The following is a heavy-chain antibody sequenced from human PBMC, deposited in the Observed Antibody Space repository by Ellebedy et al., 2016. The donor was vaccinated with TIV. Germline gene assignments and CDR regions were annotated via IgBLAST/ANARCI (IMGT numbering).Heavy chain of an antibody. J-gene: IGHJ3*02. CDR1: GYSFTSYW. V-gene: IGHV5-51*01. D-gene: IGHD4-23*01. Sequence: GGSLRLSCKGSGYSFTSYWIGWVRQMPGKGLEWMGIIYPGDSDTRYSPSFQGQVTISADKSISTAYLQWSSLNASDTAMYYCARRKGTTVVTNDAFDIWGQGTMVTVSS. CDR3: ARRKGTTVVTNDAFDI. CDR2: IYPGDSDT.